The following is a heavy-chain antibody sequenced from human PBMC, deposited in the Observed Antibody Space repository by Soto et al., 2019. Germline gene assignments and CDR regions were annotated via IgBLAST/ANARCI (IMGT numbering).Heavy chain of an antibody. V-gene: IGHV3-21*01. CDR2: ISSSSSYI. J-gene: IGHJ6*02. D-gene: IGHD3-10*01. CDR3: AGSVRGVISRYYYYGMDV. CDR1: GLTFSSYS. Sequence: GGSLRLSCAASGLTFSSYSMNWVRQAPGKGLEWVSSISSSSSYIYYADSVKGRFTISRDNAKNSLYLQMNSLRAEDTAVYYCAGSVRGVISRYYYYGMDVWGQGTTVTVSS.